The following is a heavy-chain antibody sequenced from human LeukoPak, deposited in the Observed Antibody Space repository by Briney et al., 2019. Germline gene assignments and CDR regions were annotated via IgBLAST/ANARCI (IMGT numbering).Heavy chain of an antibody. V-gene: IGHV1-3*03. Sequence: ASVKVSCKASGYTFTSYAMHWVRQAPGQRLEWMGWINAGNGNTKYSQEFQGRVTITRDTSASTAYMELSSLRSEDMAVYYCARGQAVDSGYDYYYYYYYYMDVWGKGTTVTVSS. CDR2: INAGNGNT. J-gene: IGHJ6*03. D-gene: IGHD5-12*01. CDR3: ARGQAVDSGYDYYYYYYYYMDV. CDR1: GYTFTSYA.